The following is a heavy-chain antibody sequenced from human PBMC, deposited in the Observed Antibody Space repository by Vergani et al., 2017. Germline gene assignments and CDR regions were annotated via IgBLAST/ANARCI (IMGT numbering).Heavy chain of an antibody. CDR1: EYTFGNYW. V-gene: IGHV5-51*01. J-gene: IGHJ4*02. CDR2: IYPADSDT. Sequence: EVELVQSGPEMRTPGESLKISCQGSEYTFGNYWIGWVRQMPGKGLELMGIIYPADSDTRYSPSFQGQVTISADKSISTAFLQCDSLKALDTALYYCARHTTYTDSWGQGTLVTVSS. D-gene: IGHD1-1*01. CDR3: ARHTTYTDS.